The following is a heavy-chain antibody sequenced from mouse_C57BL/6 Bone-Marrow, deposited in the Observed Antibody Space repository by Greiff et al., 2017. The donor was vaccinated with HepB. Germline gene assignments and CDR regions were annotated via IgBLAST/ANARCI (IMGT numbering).Heavy chain of an antibody. V-gene: IGHV1-19*01. CDR3: ERDYYGTAMDY. CDR2: INPYNGGT. Sequence: VQLQQSGPVLVKPGASVKMSCKASGFTFTDYYMNWVKQSHGKSLEWIGVINPYNGGTSYNQKFKGKATLTVDKSSSTAYMELNSLKSEDSAVYYCERDYYGTAMDYWGQGTSVTVSS. CDR1: GFTFTDYY. J-gene: IGHJ4*01. D-gene: IGHD1-1*01.